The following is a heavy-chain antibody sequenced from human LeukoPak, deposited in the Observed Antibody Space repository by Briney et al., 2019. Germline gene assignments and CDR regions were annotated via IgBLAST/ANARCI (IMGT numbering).Heavy chain of an antibody. J-gene: IGHJ4*02. Sequence: GGSLRLSCAASGFTFSSYGMHWVRQAPGKGLEWVAVISYDGSNKYYADSVKGRFTISRDNSKNTLHLQMNSLRAEDTAVYYCAANPGYCSGGSCYSGIDYWGQGTLVTVSS. V-gene: IGHV3-30*03. D-gene: IGHD2-15*01. CDR1: GFTFSSYG. CDR2: ISYDGSNK. CDR3: AANPGYCSGGSCYSGIDY.